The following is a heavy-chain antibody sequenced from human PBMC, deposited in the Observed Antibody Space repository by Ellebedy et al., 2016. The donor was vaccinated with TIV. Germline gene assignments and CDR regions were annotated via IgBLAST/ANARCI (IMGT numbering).Heavy chain of an antibody. CDR3: ARVHQPYSGSYSFDY. Sequence: GESLKISXAASGFTFSTYAMHWVRQAPGKGLEWVAVISYDGSNKYYADSVKGRFTISRDNSKNTLYLQMNSLRAEDTAVYYCARVHQPYSGSYSFDYWGQGTLVTVSS. J-gene: IGHJ4*02. CDR1: GFTFSTYA. CDR2: ISYDGSNK. D-gene: IGHD1-26*01. V-gene: IGHV3-30-3*01.